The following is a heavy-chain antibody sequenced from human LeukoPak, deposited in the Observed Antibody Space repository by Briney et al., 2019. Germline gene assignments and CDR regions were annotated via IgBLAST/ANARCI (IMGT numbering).Heavy chain of an antibody. CDR2: MNPNSGNT. D-gene: IGHD3-22*01. Sequence: ASVKVSCKASGYTFTSYDINWVRQATGQGLEWMGWMNPNSGNTGYAQKFQGRVTMARNTSISTAYMELSSLRSEDTAAYYCARGPDYYDSSGYYSLKYWGQGTLVTVSS. CDR1: GYTFTSYD. V-gene: IGHV1-8*01. J-gene: IGHJ4*02. CDR3: ARGPDYYDSSGYYSLKY.